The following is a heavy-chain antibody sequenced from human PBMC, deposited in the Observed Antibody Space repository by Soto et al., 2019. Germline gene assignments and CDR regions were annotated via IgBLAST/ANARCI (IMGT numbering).Heavy chain of an antibody. CDR2: ISSSSSYL. D-gene: IGHD1-26*01. CDR3: ARDRTGAIDAFDI. CDR1: GFSFSGYS. J-gene: IGHJ3*02. Sequence: EVQLVESGGGLVKPGGSLRLSCAASGFSFSGYSMNWVRQAPGKGLEWVSSISSSSSYLYFADSVRGRFTISRDDAKNSLYLQMNSLRAEDTAVYYCARDRTGAIDAFDIWGQGTMVTVSS. V-gene: IGHV3-21*01.